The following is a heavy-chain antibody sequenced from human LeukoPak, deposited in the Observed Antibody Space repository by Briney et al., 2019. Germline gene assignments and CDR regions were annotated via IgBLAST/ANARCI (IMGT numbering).Heavy chain of an antibody. J-gene: IGHJ4*02. V-gene: IGHV1-2*02. CDR2: INPNSGGT. CDR1: GYTFTGYY. D-gene: IGHD4-17*01. Sequence: ASVKVSCKASGYTFTGYYMHWVRQAPGQGLEWMGWINPNSGGTNYAQKFQGRVTMTRDTSISTAYMELSGLRSDDTAVYYCARGAYGDYAFDYWGQGTLVTVSS. CDR3: ARGAYGDYAFDY.